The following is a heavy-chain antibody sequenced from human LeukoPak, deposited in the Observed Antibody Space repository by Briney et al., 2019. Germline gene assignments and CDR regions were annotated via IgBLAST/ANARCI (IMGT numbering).Heavy chain of an antibody. CDR2: ISSSSSTI. CDR1: GFTFSTYP. J-gene: IGHJ4*02. D-gene: IGHD3-22*01. V-gene: IGHV3-48*04. Sequence: GGSLRLSCAASGFTFSTYPMHWVRQAPGKGLEWVSYISSSSSTIYYADSVKGRFTISRDNAKNSLYLQMNSLRAEDTAVYYCARGDRITMIVVVNPFLDYWGQGTLVTVSS. CDR3: ARGDRITMIVVVNPFLDY.